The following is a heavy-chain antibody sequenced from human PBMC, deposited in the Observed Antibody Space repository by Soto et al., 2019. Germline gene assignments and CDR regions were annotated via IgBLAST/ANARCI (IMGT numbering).Heavy chain of an antibody. CDR3: ARGNIAVAVRGLFAY. CDR2: INTDGSDV. V-gene: IGHV3-74*03. J-gene: IGHJ4*02. Sequence: EVQLVESGGGLVQPGGSLRLSCIASELTFSTSWMHWVRQAPGKGPVWISRINTDGSDVTYADSVKGRFAVSRDNAKNTLYSQMNSLRVEDTAVYFCARGNIAVAVRGLFAYWGQGTLVTVSS. CDR1: ELTFSTSW. D-gene: IGHD6-19*01.